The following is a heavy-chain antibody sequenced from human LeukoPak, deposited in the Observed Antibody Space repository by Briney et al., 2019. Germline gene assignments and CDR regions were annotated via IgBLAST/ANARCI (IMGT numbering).Heavy chain of an antibody. CDR1: GFTFSSYE. V-gene: IGHV3-48*03. CDR3: ARVDILSGYFDS. Sequence: GGSLRLSCAASGFTFSSYEMNWVRQAPGKGLEWVSYISSSGSTIYYADSVKGRFTISRDNAKNSLYLQMNSLRAEDTAVYYCARVDILSGYFDSWGQGSLVTVSS. D-gene: IGHD3-9*01. CDR2: ISSSGSTI. J-gene: IGHJ4*02.